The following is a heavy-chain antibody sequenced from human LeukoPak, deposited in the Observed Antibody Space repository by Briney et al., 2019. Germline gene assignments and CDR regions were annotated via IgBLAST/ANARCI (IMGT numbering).Heavy chain of an antibody. J-gene: IGHJ4*02. CDR2: IIPIFGTA. V-gene: IGHV1-69*05. Sequence: ASVKVSCKASGGTFSSYAISWVRQAPGQGLEWMGGIIPIFGTANYAQKFQGRVTMTRDTSTNTVYMELNSLRSEDTALYYCARARTGDSDYWGQGTLVTVSS. CDR3: ARARTGDSDY. CDR1: GGTFSSYA. D-gene: IGHD7-27*01.